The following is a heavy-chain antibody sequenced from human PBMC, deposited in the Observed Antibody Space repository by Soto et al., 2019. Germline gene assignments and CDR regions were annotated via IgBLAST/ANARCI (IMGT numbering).Heavy chain of an antibody. CDR1: GDSIGTTHSY. CDR2: IHYSGST. Sequence: QVQLLESGPGLVKPSETLSLTCTVSGDSIGTTHSYWAWIRQSPGKGLEWIGNIHYSGSTYYMPSLRSRVTLSVDTSKNQFSLRLTSVTAEDTAVYYCARHEGNDNVWPLDYWGQGILVTVSS. J-gene: IGHJ4*02. D-gene: IGHD3-16*01. V-gene: IGHV4-39*01. CDR3: ARHEGNDNVWPLDY.